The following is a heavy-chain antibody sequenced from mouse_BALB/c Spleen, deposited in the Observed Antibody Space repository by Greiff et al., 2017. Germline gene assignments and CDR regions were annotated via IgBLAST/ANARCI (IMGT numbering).Heavy chain of an antibody. CDR3: ARGVYGNYAMDY. CDR1: GFNFKDSY. J-gene: IGHJ4*01. V-gene: IGHV14-3*02. CDR2: IDPANGNT. Sequence: VQLQQSGAELVKPGASVKLSCTASGFNFKDSYMHWVKQRPEQGLEWIGRIDPANGNTKYDPKFQGKTTITADTTSNTAYLQLSSLTSEDTAVYYCARGVYGNYAMDYWGQGTSVTVSS. D-gene: IGHD2-1*01.